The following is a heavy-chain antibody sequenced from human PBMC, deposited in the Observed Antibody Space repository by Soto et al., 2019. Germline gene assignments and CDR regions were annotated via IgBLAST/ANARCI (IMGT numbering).Heavy chain of an antibody. J-gene: IGHJ6*02. V-gene: IGHV3-53*02. CDR2: IYSGGST. Sequence: EVQLVETGGGLIQPGGSLRLSCAASGFTVSSNYMSWVRQAPGKGLEWVSVIYSGGSTYYADSVKGRFTISRDNSKNTLYLQMNSLRDEDTAVYYCAREDYGDYLTNYYYYGMDVWGQGTTVTVSS. D-gene: IGHD4-17*01. CDR3: AREDYGDYLTNYYYYGMDV. CDR1: GFTVSSNY.